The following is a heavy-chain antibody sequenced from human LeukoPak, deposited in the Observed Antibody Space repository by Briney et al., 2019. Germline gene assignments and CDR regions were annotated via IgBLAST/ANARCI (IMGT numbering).Heavy chain of an antibody. D-gene: IGHD2-15*01. CDR1: GGSISSYY. J-gene: IGHJ6*02. V-gene: IGHV4-59*01. Sequence: PSETLSLTCTVSGGSISSYYWSWIRQPPGKGLEWIGYIYYSGSTNYNPSLKSRVTISVDTSKNQFSLKLSSVTAADTAVYYCARVRCSGGSCYHYYYYGMDVWGQGTTVTVSS. CDR2: IYYSGST. CDR3: ARVRCSGGSCYHYYYYGMDV.